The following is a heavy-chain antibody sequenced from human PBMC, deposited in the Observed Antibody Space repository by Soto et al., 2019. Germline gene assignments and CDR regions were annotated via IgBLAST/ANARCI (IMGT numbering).Heavy chain of an antibody. Sequence: GGSLRLSCTVSGFTLSSYSMHWVRQAPGKGLEWLSYISISGTNIHYADSVKGRFTISRDNAKNSLFLQMNSLRVEDTAVYYCARPGTTSYLDYFDYWGQGTLVTVSS. J-gene: IGHJ4*02. V-gene: IGHV3-48*01. D-gene: IGHD2-8*01. CDR3: ARPGTTSYLDYFDY. CDR1: GFTLSSYS. CDR2: ISISGTNI.